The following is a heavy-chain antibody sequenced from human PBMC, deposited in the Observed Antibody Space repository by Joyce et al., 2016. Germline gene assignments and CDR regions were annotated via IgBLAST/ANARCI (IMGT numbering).Heavy chain of an antibody. J-gene: IGHJ1*01. D-gene: IGHD3-22*01. CDR2: IRYSWGST. Sequence: DVHLLESGGGLVQPGGALRLSCAASGFTLSTYAMSWVRQAPGKGLEWVSNIRYSWGSTNYADSVKGRFTISRDDSKMTLYLQMNSLRADDTAVYYCAKGIPEESDSGGYTPLCFQHWGQGTPVTVSS. CDR3: AKGIPEESDSGGYTPLCFQH. CDR1: GFTLSTYA. V-gene: IGHV3-23*01.